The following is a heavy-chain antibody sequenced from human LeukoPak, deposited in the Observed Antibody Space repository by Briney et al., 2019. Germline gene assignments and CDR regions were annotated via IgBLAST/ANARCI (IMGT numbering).Heavy chain of an antibody. CDR1: GGSISTYY. CDR3: ARGPKYSDSSGYLRAFDI. V-gene: IGHV4-4*07. Sequence: PSETLPLTCSVSGGSISTYYWSWIRQPAGEGLEWIGRIYNSENTNYNPSLRSRVAMSVDTSRNQFSLRLTSVTAADTAVYYCARGPKYSDSSGYLRAFDIWGQGTMVTVSS. D-gene: IGHD3-22*01. J-gene: IGHJ3*02. CDR2: IYNSENT.